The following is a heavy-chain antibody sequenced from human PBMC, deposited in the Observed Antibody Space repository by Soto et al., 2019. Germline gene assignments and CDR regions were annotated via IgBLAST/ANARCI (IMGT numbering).Heavy chain of an antibody. J-gene: IGHJ5*02. CDR3: ARGISSGWYSNWFDP. V-gene: IGHV3-74*01. CDR1: GFTFSSYW. D-gene: IGHD6-19*01. Sequence: SLRLSCAASGFTFSSYWMHWVRQAPGKGLVWVSRINSDGSSTSYADSVKGRFTISRDNAKNTLYLQMNSLRAEDTAVYYCARGISSGWYSNWFDPWGQGTLVTVSS. CDR2: INSDGSST.